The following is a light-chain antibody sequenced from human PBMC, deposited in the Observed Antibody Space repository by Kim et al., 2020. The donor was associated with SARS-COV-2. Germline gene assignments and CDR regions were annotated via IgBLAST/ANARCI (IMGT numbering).Light chain of an antibody. CDR3: ATWDDTVNVRVL. Sequence: QRVIISCSGSSSNIGRNFVHWYQQFPQTAPKLLIFRNDERPSGVSDRFSGSKSGTSASLAIGGLRSEDEATYYCATWDDTVNVRVLFGGGTKVTVL. V-gene: IGLV1-47*01. CDR2: RND. CDR1: SSNIGRNF. J-gene: IGLJ2*01.